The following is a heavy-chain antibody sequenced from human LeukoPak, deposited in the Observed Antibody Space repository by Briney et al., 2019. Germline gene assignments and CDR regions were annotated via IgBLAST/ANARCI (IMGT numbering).Heavy chain of an antibody. CDR2: MNPNSGNT. D-gene: IGHD6-13*01. V-gene: IGHV1-8*01. CDR1: GYTFTSYD. J-gene: IGHJ4*02. CDR3: ARAPLASAVIDY. Sequence: ASVKVSCKASGYTFTSYDINWVRQATGQGLEWMGWMNPNSGNTGYAQKFQGRVTMTRNTSISTAYMELSSLRSEDTAVYYCARAPLASAVIDYWGQGTLVTVSS.